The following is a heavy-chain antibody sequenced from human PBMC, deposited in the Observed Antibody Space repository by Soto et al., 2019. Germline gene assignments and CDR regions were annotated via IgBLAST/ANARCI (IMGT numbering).Heavy chain of an antibody. CDR3: AGGRLSGSGWYVDDY. D-gene: IGHD6-19*01. CDR1: GYTFTSYY. J-gene: IGHJ4*02. Sequence: ASVKVSCKASGYTFTSYYMQWVRQAPGQGLEWMGIINPSGGSTSYAQKFQGRVTMTRDTSTSTVYMELSSLRSEDTAVYYCAGGRLSGSGWYVDDYWGQGTLVTVSS. V-gene: IGHV1-46*01. CDR2: INPSGGST.